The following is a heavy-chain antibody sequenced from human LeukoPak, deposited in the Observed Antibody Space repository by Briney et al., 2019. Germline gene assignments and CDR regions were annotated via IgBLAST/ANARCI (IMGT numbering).Heavy chain of an antibody. CDR2: ISYDGSNK. D-gene: IGHD2-2*01. CDR1: GFTFSSYA. CDR3: ARGYCSSTSCYRRRNWFDP. Sequence: PGRSLRLSCAASGFTFSSYAMHWVRQAPGKGLEWVAVISYDGSNKYYADSVKGRFTISRDNSKNTLYLQMNSLRAEDTAVYYCARGYCSSTSCYRRRNWFDPWGQGTLVTVSS. J-gene: IGHJ5*02. V-gene: IGHV3-30*04.